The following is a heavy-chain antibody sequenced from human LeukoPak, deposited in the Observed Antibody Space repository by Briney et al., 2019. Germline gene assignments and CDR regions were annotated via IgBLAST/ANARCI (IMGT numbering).Heavy chain of an antibody. CDR1: GGSISSYY. V-gene: IGHV4-59*01. Sequence: PSETLSLTCTVSGGSISSYYWSWIRQPPGKGLEWSGYIYYSGSTNYNPSLKSRVTISVDTSKNQFSLKLSSVTAADTAVYYCAGRARSGYDFRFDYWGQGTLVTVSS. CDR3: AGRARSGYDFRFDY. J-gene: IGHJ4*02. CDR2: IYYSGST. D-gene: IGHD5-12*01.